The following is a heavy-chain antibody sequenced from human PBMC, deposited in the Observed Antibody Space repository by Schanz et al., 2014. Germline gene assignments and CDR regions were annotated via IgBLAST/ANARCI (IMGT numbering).Heavy chain of an antibody. CDR1: GFTFSSYP. V-gene: IGHV3-30*04. J-gene: IGHJ6*02. CDR3: AKDDTQVNGMDV. CDR2: ISYDGLNK. Sequence: LLVESGGGVVQPGRSLRLTCAASGFTFSSYPMHWVRQAPGKGLEWVADISYDGLNKNYADSVKGRFTISRDNSKNTLHLQMNSLRVEDTAVYYCAKDDTQVNGMDVWGQGTTVTVSS.